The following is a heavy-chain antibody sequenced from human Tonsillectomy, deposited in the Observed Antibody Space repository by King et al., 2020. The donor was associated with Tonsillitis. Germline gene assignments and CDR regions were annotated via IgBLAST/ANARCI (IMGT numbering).Heavy chain of an antibody. CDR1: GFTFSDAW. CDR2: IKTKSDGGTT. V-gene: IGHV3-15*01. CDR3: TTSGNDPPSREY. D-gene: IGHD1-1*01. J-gene: IGHJ4*02. Sequence: VQLVESGGGLVKPGGSLRLSCAASGFTFSDAWMSWVRQAPGKGLEWVGRIKTKSDGGTTDYAAPVKGRFTISRDDSQNTLYLQVNSLKTEDTAVYYCTTSGNDPPSREYWGQGTLVAISS.